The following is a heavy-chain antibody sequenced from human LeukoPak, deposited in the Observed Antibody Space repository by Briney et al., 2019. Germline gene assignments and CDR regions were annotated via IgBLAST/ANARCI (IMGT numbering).Heavy chain of an antibody. D-gene: IGHD1-14*01. Sequence: GGSLRLSCAASGFTFSSYAMHWVRQAPGKGLEWVAVISYDGRNKNYADSVKGRFTISRDNSKNTLYLQMNSLRAEDTAVYYCAKDGTRIAGFLIDYMDVWVKGTTVTVSS. J-gene: IGHJ6*03. CDR3: AKDGTRIAGFLIDYMDV. V-gene: IGHV3-30*04. CDR1: GFTFSSYA. CDR2: ISYDGRNK.